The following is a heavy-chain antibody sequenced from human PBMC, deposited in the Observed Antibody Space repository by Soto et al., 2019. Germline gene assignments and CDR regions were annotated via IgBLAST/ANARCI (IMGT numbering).Heavy chain of an antibody. J-gene: IGHJ6*02. CDR2: INPNSGGT. Sequence: GASVKVSCKASGYTFTGYYMHWVRQAPGQGLEWMGWINPNSGGTNYAQKFQGWVTMTRDTSISTAYMELSRLRSDDTAVYYCARGSSYYYHGMDVWGQGTTVTVSS. D-gene: IGHD2-2*01. CDR3: ARGSSYYYHGMDV. CDR1: GYTFTGYY. V-gene: IGHV1-2*04.